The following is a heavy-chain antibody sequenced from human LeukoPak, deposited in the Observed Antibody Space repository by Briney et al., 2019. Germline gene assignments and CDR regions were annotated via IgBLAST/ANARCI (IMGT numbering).Heavy chain of an antibody. Sequence: GGSLRLSCAASGFTFSSYGMHWVRQAPGKGLEWVAVIWYDGSNKYYADSVKGRFTISRDNCKNTLDLQMNSLRGGDTAGYYCAREYIGEMATLNFDYWGQGPLVSVSS. CDR3: AREYIGEMATLNFDY. V-gene: IGHV3-33*01. D-gene: IGHD5-24*01. J-gene: IGHJ4*02. CDR1: GFTFSSYG. CDR2: IWYDGSNK.